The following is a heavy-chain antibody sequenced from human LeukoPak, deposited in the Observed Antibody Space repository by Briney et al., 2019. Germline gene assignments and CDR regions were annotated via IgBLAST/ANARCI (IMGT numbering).Heavy chain of an antibody. CDR2: TSAYNGNT. Sequence: ASVKVSCKASRYTFTSYGLSWVPQAPGQGLEGMGWTSAYNGNTNYAQKLQGRVTMTTDTSTSTAYVELRSLRSDDTAVYYCARVIDIMVRGGHMDVWGKGTTVTISS. CDR3: ARVIDIMVRGGHMDV. D-gene: IGHD3-10*01. J-gene: IGHJ6*03. V-gene: IGHV1-18*01. CDR1: RYTFTSYG.